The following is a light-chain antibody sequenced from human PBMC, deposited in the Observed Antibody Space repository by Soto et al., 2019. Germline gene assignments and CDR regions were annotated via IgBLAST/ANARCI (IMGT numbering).Light chain of an antibody. CDR2: QVT. CDR3: QSYDSSLSGYV. CDR1: SSDVGAYHY. J-gene: IGLJ1*01. Sequence: QSALTQPASVSGSPGQSITISCTGTSSDVGAYHYVSWYQHHPGKAPKLMIYQVTNRPSGVSDRFSGSKSGNMASLTISGLQAEDEADYYCQSYDSSLSGYVFGTGTKVTVL. V-gene: IGLV2-14*01.